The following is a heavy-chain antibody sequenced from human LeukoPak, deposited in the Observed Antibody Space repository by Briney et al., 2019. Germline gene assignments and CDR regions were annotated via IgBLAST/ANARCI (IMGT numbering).Heavy chain of an antibody. CDR1: GYSISSGYS. CDR2: IYHSGST. Sequence: SETLSLTCTVSGYSISSGYSWGWIRQPPGKGLEWIGSIYHSGSTYYNPSLKSRVTISVDTSKNQFSLKLSSVTAADTAVYYCARVLRYFDWLSENNWFDPWGQGTLVTVSS. V-gene: IGHV4-38-2*02. D-gene: IGHD3-9*01. CDR3: ARVLRYFDWLSENNWFDP. J-gene: IGHJ5*02.